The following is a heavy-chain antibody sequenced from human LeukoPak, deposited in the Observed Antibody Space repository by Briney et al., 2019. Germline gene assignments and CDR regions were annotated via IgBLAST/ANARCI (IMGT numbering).Heavy chain of an antibody. CDR3: AKGPLIEVAGTTWDY. D-gene: IGHD6-19*01. CDR2: IRSKANSYAT. CDR1: GFTFSGSA. Sequence: GGSLRLSCAASGFTFSGSAMHWVRQASGKGLEWVGRIRSKANSYATAYAASVKGRFTISRDDSKNTLYLQMNSLRAEDTAVYYCAKGPLIEVAGTTWDYWGQGTLVTVSS. J-gene: IGHJ4*02. V-gene: IGHV3-73*01.